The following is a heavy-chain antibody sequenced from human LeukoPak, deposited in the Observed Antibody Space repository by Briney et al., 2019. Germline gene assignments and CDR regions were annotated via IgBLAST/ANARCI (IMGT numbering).Heavy chain of an antibody. V-gene: IGHV4-39*01. CDR1: GGSISSSSYY. Sequence: SETLSLTCTVPGGSISSSSYYWGWIRQPPGKGLEWIGSIYYSGSTYYNPSLKSRVTISVDTSKNQFSLKLSSVTAADTAVYYCARHEKWLAYDAFDIWGQGTMVTVSS. CDR3: ARHEKWLAYDAFDI. J-gene: IGHJ3*02. D-gene: IGHD6-19*01. CDR2: IYYSGST.